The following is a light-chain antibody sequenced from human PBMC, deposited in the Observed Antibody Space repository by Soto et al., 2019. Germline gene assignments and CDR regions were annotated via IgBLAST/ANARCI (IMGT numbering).Light chain of an antibody. CDR2: QAS. J-gene: IGKJ1*01. CDR3: LQDINYPWT. Sequence: DIQMTQSPSTLSASVGDRVTITCRASQSISSWLAWYQQKPGKAPNLLIYQASSLESGVPPRFSGSGSGTDFTLAISSLQPEDSATYYCLQDINYPWTFGQGTKVDIK. V-gene: IGKV1-5*03. CDR1: QSISSW.